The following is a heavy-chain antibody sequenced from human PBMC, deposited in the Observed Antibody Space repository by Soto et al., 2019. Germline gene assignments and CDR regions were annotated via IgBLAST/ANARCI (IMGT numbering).Heavy chain of an antibody. V-gene: IGHV2-5*02. D-gene: IGHD3-10*01. CDR2: IYWDDDH. J-gene: IGHJ4*02. Sequence: QITLKESGPTLGRPTQTLTLTCTFSGFSLSTSGVGVGWIRQPPGKALEWLALIYWDDDHRYSPSLKTRLTITKDTSKNQVVLTMTKLDPADTATYYCAREVYYSTYFDSWGQGTLVTVSS. CDR1: GFSLSTSGVG. CDR3: AREVYYSTYFDS.